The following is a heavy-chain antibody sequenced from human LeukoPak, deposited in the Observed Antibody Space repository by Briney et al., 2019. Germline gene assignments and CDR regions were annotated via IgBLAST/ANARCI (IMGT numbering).Heavy chain of an antibody. CDR2: FSSTSSYI. CDR1: GFIFNSHS. D-gene: IGHD3-10*01. V-gene: IGHV3-21*01. J-gene: IGHJ6*03. Sequence: GGSLRLSCAASGFIFNSHSMNWVRQAPGKGLEWVSSFSSTSSYIYYADSVKSRFTISRDNAKNSLYLQMSSLRAEDTAVYYCARDPYFGELSPYLYYYYMDVWGKGTTVTISS. CDR3: ARDPYFGELSPYLYYYYMDV.